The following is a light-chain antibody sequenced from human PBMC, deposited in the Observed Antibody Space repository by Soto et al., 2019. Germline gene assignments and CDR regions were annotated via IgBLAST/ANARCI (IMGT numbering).Light chain of an antibody. CDR2: GAS. CDR3: QQYNNWPRT. V-gene: IGKV3-15*01. CDR1: PGVSSN. J-gene: IGKJ1*01. Sequence: EIVMTQSPATLSVSPGERATLSCRASPGVSSNLAWYQQKPGQAPRLLIYGASTRATGIPARFSGSGSGTEFTLTISSLQSEDFAVYYCQQYNNWPRTFGQGTKVEI.